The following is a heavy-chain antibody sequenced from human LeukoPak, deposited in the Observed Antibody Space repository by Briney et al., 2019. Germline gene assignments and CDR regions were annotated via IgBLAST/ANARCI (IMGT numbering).Heavy chain of an antibody. D-gene: IGHD3-10*02. CDR1: RFTFNDYS. J-gene: IGHJ6*04. CDR3: AELGITMIGGV. V-gene: IGHV3-11*04. Sequence: GGSLRLSCAASRFTFNDYSMTWIRQAPGKGLEWVSYISSSGSTIYYADSVKGRFTISRDNAKNSLYLQMNSLRAEDTAVYYCAELGITMIGGVWGKGTTVTISS. CDR2: ISSSGSTI.